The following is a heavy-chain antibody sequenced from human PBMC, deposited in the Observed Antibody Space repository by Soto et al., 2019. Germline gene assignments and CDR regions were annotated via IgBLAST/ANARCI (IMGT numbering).Heavy chain of an antibody. V-gene: IGHV3-30-3*01. Sequence: GGSLRLSCAASGFTFSSYAMHWVRQAPGKGLEWVAVISYDGSNKYYADSVKGRFTISRDNSKNTLYLQMNSLRAEDTAVYYCARGGGWTNWDYWGQGTMVTVS. CDR2: ISYDGSNK. CDR1: GFTFSSYA. D-gene: IGHD1-1*01. CDR3: ARGGGWTNWDY. J-gene: IGHJ4*02.